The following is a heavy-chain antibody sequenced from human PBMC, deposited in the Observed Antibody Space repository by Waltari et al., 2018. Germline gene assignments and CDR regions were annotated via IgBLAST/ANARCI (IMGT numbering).Heavy chain of an antibody. CDR2: IYYSGST. CDR1: GGSISSHY. V-gene: IGHV4-59*11. D-gene: IGHD3-22*01. J-gene: IGHJ4*02. Sequence: QVQLQESGPGLVKPSETLSLTCPVSGGSISSHYWSWIRQPPGKGLEWIGYIYYSGSTNYNPSLKSRVTISVDTSKNQFSLKLSSVTAADTAVYYCARATDEIYYDSSGYDYWGQGTLVTVSS. CDR3: ARATDEIYYDSSGYDY.